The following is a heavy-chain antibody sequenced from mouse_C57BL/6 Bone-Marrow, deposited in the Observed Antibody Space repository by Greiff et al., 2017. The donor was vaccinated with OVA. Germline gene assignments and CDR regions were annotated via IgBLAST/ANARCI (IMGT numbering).Heavy chain of an antibody. V-gene: IGHV1-50*01. D-gene: IGHD1-1*01. CDR3: AREHYGSSYDY. CDR1: GYTFTSYW. Sequence: QVQLQQPGAELVKPGASVKLSCKASGYTFTSYWMQWVKQRPGQGLEWIGEIDPSDSYTNYNQKFKGKATLTVDTSSSTAYMQLSSLTSEDSAVYYCAREHYGSSYDYWGQGTTLTVSS. CDR2: IDPSDSYT. J-gene: IGHJ2*01.